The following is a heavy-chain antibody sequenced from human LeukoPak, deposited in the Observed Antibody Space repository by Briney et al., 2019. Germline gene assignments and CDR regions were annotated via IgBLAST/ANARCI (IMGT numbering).Heavy chain of an antibody. V-gene: IGHV3-53*01. Sequence: GGSLRLSCAASGFTVSSKYMSWVRQAPGKGLEWVSIIYSNGGTYYADSVKVRFTISRDNSKNTLYLQMNILRAEDTAVYYCASASGNYFNGFDLWGQGTLVTVSS. CDR3: ASASGNYFNGFDL. D-gene: IGHD3-10*01. CDR1: GFTVSSKY. CDR2: IYSNGGT. J-gene: IGHJ4*02.